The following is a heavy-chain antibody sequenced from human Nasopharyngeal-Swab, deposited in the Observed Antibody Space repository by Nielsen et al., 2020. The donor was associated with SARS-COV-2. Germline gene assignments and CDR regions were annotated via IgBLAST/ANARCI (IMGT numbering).Heavy chain of an antibody. J-gene: IGHJ4*02. V-gene: IGHV4-61*01. CDR3: ARGRSLDY. Sequence: SETLSLTCTVSGYSISSGYYWSWIRQPPGKGLEWIGYIYYSGSTNYNPTLKSRVTISVDTSKNQFSLKLSSVTAADTAVYYCARGRSLDYWGQGTLVTVSS. CDR2: IYYSGST. CDR1: GYSISSGYY.